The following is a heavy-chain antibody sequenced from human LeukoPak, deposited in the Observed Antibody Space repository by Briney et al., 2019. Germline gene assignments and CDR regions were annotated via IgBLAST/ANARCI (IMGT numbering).Heavy chain of an antibody. D-gene: IGHD3-16*01. CDR3: ARAPLRGGYYYYMDV. J-gene: IGHJ6*03. CDR1: GFTFSSNS. CDR2: ISSTSSYM. Sequence: GGSLRLXCAASGFTFSSNSMNWVRQAPGKGLEWVSSISSTSSYMYYAESLKGRFTISRDNAKNSLYLQMNSLRAEDTAVYYCARAPLRGGYYYYMDVWGKGTTVTVSS. V-gene: IGHV3-21*01.